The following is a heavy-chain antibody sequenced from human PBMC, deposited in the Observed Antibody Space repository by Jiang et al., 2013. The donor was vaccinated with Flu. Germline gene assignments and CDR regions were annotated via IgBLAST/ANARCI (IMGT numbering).Heavy chain of an antibody. V-gene: IGHV4-39*01. Sequence: GLLKPSETLSLTCTVSGGSISSSSYYWGWIRQPPGKGLEWIGSIYYSGSTYYNPSLKSRVTISVDTSKNQFSLKLSSVTAADTAVYYCARLPREPAAIPRPPSWGQGTLVTVSS. CDR3: ARLPREPAAIPRPPS. D-gene: IGHD2-2*01. CDR1: GGSISSSSYY. J-gene: IGHJ4*02. CDR2: IYYSGST.